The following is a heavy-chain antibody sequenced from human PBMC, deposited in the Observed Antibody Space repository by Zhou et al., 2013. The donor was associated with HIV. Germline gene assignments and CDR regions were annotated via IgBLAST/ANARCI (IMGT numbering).Heavy chain of an antibody. J-gene: IGHJ1*01. CDR2: IIPIFGTA. CDR3: ASPSYIWGTVVPAAKVFSFQH. CDR1: GGTFSSYA. V-gene: IGHV1-69*12. D-gene: IGHD2-2*01. Sequence: QVQLVQSGAEVKKPGSSVKVSCKASGGTFSSYAISWVRQAPGQGLEWMGGIIPIFGTANYAQKFQGRVTITADESTSTAYMELSSLRSEDTAVYYCASPSYIWGTVVPAAKVFSFQHWGQGTLGHRLL.